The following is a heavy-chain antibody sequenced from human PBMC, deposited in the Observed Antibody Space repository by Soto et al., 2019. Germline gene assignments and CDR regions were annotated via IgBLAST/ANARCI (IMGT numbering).Heavy chain of an antibody. D-gene: IGHD2-21*01. Sequence: QVLLVQSGAEVKRPGASVKVSFKASGYTFSHYGITWVRQAPGHGLEWLGWVTAFNGDTNYAQNVRDRVTLTTDPSTETSNTELRSLRPDDTAVYYGARGGRVSFYYYGMDVWGQGTTFIVSS. CDR1: GYTFSHYG. V-gene: IGHV1-18*01. CDR3: ARGGRVSFYYYGMDV. CDR2: VTAFNGDT. J-gene: IGHJ6*02.